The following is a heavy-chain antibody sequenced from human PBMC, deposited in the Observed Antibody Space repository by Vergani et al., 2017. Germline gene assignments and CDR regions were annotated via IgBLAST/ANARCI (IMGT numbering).Heavy chain of an antibody. CDR3: AKANPRNSGYDYLYYYHAMDV. D-gene: IGHD5-12*01. V-gene: IGHV3-23*01. Sequence: EVQLLESGGDLVQPGGSLRLSCAASGFTFNHYAMNWVRQAPGKGLEWVSGISGSGGSTYYAGSVKGRLTISRESSKNTLYLQMNSLSAGDTAVYYCAKANPRNSGYDYLYYYHAMDVWGQGTTVTVSS. J-gene: IGHJ6*02. CDR1: GFTFNHYA. CDR2: ISGSGGST.